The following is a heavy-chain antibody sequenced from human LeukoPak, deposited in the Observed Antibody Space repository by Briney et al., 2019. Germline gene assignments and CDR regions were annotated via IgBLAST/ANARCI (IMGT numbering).Heavy chain of an antibody. J-gene: IGHJ4*02. CDR2: ISGSGSTI. CDR1: GFTFSDYY. Sequence: GGSLRLSCAASGFTFSDYYMSWIRQAPGKGLEWLSYISGSGSTIYYADSLKGRFTISRDNAKNSLYLQMNSVRAEDTAVYYCAKVQRQYYDNSGYYNWGQRTLVAVSS. D-gene: IGHD3-22*01. V-gene: IGHV3-11*04. CDR3: AKVQRQYYDNSGYYN.